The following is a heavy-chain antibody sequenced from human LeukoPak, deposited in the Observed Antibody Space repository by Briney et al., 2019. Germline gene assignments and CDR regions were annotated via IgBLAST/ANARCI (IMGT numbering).Heavy chain of an antibody. CDR1: GGSISDSSYY. V-gene: IGHV4-39*01. J-gene: IGHJ3*02. CDR2: VYYSGST. D-gene: IGHD3-10*01. CDR3: ASPGGGAFDI. Sequence: SETLSLTCTVSGGSISDSSYYWGWIRQPPGRGLEWIGSVYYSGSTHYNSSLKSRVTISVDTSKNQFSPRLSSVTAADTAIYYCASPGGGAFDIWGQGTMVTVSS.